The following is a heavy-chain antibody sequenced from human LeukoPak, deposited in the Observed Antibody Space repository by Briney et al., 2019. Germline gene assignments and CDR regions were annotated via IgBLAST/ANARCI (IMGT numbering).Heavy chain of an antibody. Sequence: GASVKVSCKASGYTFTGYYMHWVRQAPGQGLEWMGIINPSGGSTSYAQKLQGRVTMTRDMSTSTVYMELSSLRSEDTAVYYCARHPTLHSGYDFLHYFDYWGQGTLVTVSS. CDR1: GYTFTGYY. V-gene: IGHV1-46*01. J-gene: IGHJ4*02. CDR3: ARHPTLHSGYDFLHYFDY. D-gene: IGHD5-12*01. CDR2: INPSGGST.